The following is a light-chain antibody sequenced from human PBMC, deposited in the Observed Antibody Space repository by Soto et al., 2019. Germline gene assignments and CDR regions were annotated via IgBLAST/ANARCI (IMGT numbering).Light chain of an antibody. V-gene: IGKV3-11*01. CDR2: DAS. Sequence: EIVLTQSPATLSLSPGERATLSCRASQSVSSYLAWYQQKPGQAPRLLIYDASNRATGIPARFSGSGSGTDVTLTISSLEPEDFAVYYGQQRSNWPHFCPGTKVDIK. CDR1: QSVSSY. CDR3: QQRSNWPH. J-gene: IGKJ3*01.